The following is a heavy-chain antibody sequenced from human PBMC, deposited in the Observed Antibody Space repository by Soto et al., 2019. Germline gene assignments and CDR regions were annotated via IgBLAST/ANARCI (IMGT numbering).Heavy chain of an antibody. J-gene: IGHJ4*02. CDR3: VKGSEVARQELDH. CDR1: GFTFSNFG. V-gene: IGHV3-30*18. D-gene: IGHD2-15*01. Sequence: QVQLVESGGGVVQPGRSPRLSCAASGFTFSNFGMHWVRQAPGKGLEWVAAISSDGGDIYYSHSVKDRFTISRDNSKNTLFLQMNSLRVEDTAVYYCVKGSEVARQELDHWGQGILVTVSS. CDR2: ISSDGGDI.